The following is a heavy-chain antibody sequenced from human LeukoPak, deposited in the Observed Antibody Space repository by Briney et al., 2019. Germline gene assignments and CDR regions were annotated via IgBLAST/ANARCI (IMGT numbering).Heavy chain of an antibody. Sequence: ASVKVSCKASGGTFSSYAISWVRQAPGQGLEWMGGIIPIFGTANYAQKFQGRVTITTDESTSTAYMELSSLRSEDTAVYHCARGPSSSREFDYWGQGTLVTVSS. J-gene: IGHJ4*02. V-gene: IGHV1-69*05. CDR2: IIPIFGTA. D-gene: IGHD6-6*01. CDR1: GGTFSSYA. CDR3: ARGPSSSREFDY.